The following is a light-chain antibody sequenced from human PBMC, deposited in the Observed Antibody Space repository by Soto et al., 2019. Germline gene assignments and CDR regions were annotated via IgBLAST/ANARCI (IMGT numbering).Light chain of an antibody. CDR2: EVS. Sequence: QSALTQPASVSGSPGQSITISCTGTSSDVGGYNYVSWYQQHPGKAPKLMIYEVSNRPSGVSNRFSGSKSGNTASLAISGLQTEDEADYYCSSSTSYNTPYYVFGTGTKVTVL. V-gene: IGLV2-14*01. J-gene: IGLJ1*01. CDR3: SSSTSYNTPYYV. CDR1: SSDVGGYNY.